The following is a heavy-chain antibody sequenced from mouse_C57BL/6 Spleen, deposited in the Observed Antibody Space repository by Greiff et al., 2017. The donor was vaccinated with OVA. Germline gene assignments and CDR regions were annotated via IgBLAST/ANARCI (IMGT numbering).Heavy chain of an antibody. V-gene: IGHV3-6*01. Sequence: ESGPGLVKPSQSLSLTCSVTGYSITSGYYWNWIRQFPGNKLEWMGYISYDGSNNYNPSLKNRISIPRDTSKNQFFLKLNSVTTEDTATYYCARATPYYYGSSYNWYFDVWGTGTTVTVSS. CDR2: ISYDGSN. CDR3: ARATPYYYGSSYNWYFDV. J-gene: IGHJ1*03. CDR1: GYSITSGYY. D-gene: IGHD1-1*01.